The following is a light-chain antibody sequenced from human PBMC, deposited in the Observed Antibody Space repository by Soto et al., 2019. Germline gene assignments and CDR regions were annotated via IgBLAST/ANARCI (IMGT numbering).Light chain of an antibody. V-gene: IGKV1-33*01. CDR1: QDISNY. Sequence: DLQKTQSQSSLSASVGDRVTITCQASQDISNYLNWYQQKPGNAPKLLIYDASNLETGVPSRFSGGGSATYFTFTISSLQPEDIATYYCQQYDNLPLTFGGGTKVDIK. CDR3: QQYDNLPLT. CDR2: DAS. J-gene: IGKJ4*01.